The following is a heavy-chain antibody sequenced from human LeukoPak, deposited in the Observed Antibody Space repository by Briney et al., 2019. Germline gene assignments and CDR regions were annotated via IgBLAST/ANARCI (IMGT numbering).Heavy chain of an antibody. J-gene: IGHJ2*01. D-gene: IGHD6-25*01. CDR1: GFTSSDYA. Sequence: GGSLRLSCALSGFTSSDYAMGCGRPAPQGRRGWVSGICVIGATTYKTDSVKGRFTITRDTSRDTLYLQMNSLRAEDTAVYYCTKQSVSTYGSGWLWYFDFRGRGTLVTVSS. V-gene: IGHV3-23*01. CDR3: TKQSVSTYGSGWLWYFDF. CDR2: ICVIGATT.